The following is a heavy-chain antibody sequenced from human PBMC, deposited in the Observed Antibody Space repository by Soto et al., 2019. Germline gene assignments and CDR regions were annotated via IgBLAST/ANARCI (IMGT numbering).Heavy chain of an antibody. V-gene: IGHV1-2*02. CDR1: GYTFTGYY. D-gene: IGHD1-7*01. CDR2: INPNSGGT. Sequence: ASVKVSCKASGYTFTGYYMHWVRQAPGQGLEWMGWINPNSGGTSYAQKFQGRVTMTRDTSISTAYMELSRLRSDDTAVYYCARVNWNYGWFDPWGQGTLVTSPQ. J-gene: IGHJ5*02. CDR3: ARVNWNYGWFDP.